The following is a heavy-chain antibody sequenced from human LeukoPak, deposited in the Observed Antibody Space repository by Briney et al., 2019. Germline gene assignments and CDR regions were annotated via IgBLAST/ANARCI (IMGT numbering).Heavy chain of an antibody. CDR1: EFSVGSNY. J-gene: IGHJ6*03. D-gene: IGHD1-26*01. CDR3: ARDPYSGNYGDYYYYYMDV. Sequence: GGSLRLSCAASEFSVGSNYMTWVRQAPGKGLEWVSLIYSGGSTYYADSVKGRFTISRDNSKNTLYLQMNSLRVEDTAVYYCARDPYSGNYGDYYYYYMDVWGKGTTVTISS. V-gene: IGHV3-66*01. CDR2: IYSGGST.